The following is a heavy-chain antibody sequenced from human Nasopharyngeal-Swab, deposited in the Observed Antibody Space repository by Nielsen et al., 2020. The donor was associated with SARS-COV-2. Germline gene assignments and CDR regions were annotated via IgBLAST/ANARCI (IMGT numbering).Heavy chain of an antibody. V-gene: IGHV3-11*04. J-gene: IGHJ4*02. CDR2: ISTSGRST. CDR3: ARVVYGYFDY. CDR1: GFTFSDYY. Sequence: GESLKISCAASGFTFSDYYMAWIRQAPGKGLEWVSYISTSGRSTDSADSVKGRFTISRDNANNLLFLQMNSLRAEDTAMYYCARVVYGYFDYWGQGTLVTVSS. D-gene: IGHD5/OR15-5a*01.